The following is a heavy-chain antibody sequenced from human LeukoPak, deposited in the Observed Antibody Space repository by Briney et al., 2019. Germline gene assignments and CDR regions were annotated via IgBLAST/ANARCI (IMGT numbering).Heavy chain of an antibody. CDR2: IIPILGIA. CDR3: ARVVDDSRSDYFDY. CDR1: GGTFSSYA. V-gene: IGHV1-69*04. Sequence: SVKVSCKASGGTFSSYAISWVRQAPGQGLERMGRIIPILGIANYAQKFQGRVTITADKSTSTAYMELSSLRSEDTAVYYCARVVDDSRSDYFDYWGQGTLVTVSS. D-gene: IGHD3-22*01. J-gene: IGHJ4*02.